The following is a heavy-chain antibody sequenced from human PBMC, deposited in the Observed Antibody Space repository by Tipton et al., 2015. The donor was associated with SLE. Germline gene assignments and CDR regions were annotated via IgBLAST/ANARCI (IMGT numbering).Heavy chain of an antibody. J-gene: IGHJ4*02. CDR3: ARHGGLVGATPLFDY. Sequence: TLSLTCTVSGGSISSYYWSWIRQPPGKGLEWIGYIYTSGSTNYNPSLKSRVTISVDTSKNQFSLKLSSVTAADTAVYYCARHGGLVGATPLFDYWGQGTLVTVSS. CDR1: GGSISSYY. V-gene: IGHV4-4*09. D-gene: IGHD1-26*01. CDR2: IYTSGST.